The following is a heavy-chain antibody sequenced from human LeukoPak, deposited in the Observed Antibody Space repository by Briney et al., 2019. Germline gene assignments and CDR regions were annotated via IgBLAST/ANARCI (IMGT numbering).Heavy chain of an antibody. CDR2: IYQDGSEK. CDR3: ARDGASRIDEGLFNY. D-gene: IGHD2-15*01. Sequence: GGSLRLSCAASGFTFSSYWMSWVRQAPGKGLEWVANIYQDGSEKYYVDSVKGRFTISRDNAKNSLYLQMNSLRAEDTAVYYCARDGASRIDEGLFNYWGQGTLVTVSS. V-gene: IGHV3-7*01. CDR1: GFTFSSYW. J-gene: IGHJ4*02.